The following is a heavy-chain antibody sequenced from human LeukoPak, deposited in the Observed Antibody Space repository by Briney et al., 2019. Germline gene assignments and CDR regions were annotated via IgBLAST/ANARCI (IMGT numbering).Heavy chain of an antibody. CDR2: IYTSGRT. D-gene: IGHD6-19*01. Sequence: SETLSLTCTVSGASISSGNSYWSWIRQPAGKGLEWIGRIYTSGRTNLNPALKSRVTLSLDTSKNQFSLNLTSVAAADTAVYYCARGHNSGWSDFDYWALGTLVSVFS. J-gene: IGHJ4*02. V-gene: IGHV4-61*02. CDR3: ARGHNSGWSDFDY. CDR1: GASISSGNSY.